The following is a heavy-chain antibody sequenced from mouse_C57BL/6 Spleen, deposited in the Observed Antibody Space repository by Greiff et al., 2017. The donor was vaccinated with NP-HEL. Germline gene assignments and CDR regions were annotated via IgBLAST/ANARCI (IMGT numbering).Heavy chain of an antibody. D-gene: IGHD4-1*01. CDR1: GYTFTSYW. CDR2: IHPNSGST. Sequence: VKLQQPGAELVKPGASVKLSCKASGYTFTSYWMHWVKQRPGQGLEWIGMIHPNSGSTNYNEKFKSKATLTVDKSSSTAYMQLSSLTSEDSAVYYCAGLGSWFAYWGQGTLVTVSA. J-gene: IGHJ3*01. V-gene: IGHV1-64*01. CDR3: AGLGSWFAY.